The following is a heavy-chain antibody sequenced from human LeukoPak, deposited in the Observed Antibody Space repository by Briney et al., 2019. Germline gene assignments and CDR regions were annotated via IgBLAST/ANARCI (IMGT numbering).Heavy chain of an antibody. D-gene: IGHD1-26*01. CDR1: GGSISSYY. V-gene: IGHV4-59*01. Sequence: NSSETLSLTCTVSGGSISSYYWSWIRQPPGKGREGIGYIYYSGSTNYNPSLKSRVTISVDTSKNQFSLKLSSVTAADTAVYYCARLLFRGGVGALDYWGQGTLVTVSS. J-gene: IGHJ4*02. CDR2: IYYSGST. CDR3: ARLLFRGGVGALDY.